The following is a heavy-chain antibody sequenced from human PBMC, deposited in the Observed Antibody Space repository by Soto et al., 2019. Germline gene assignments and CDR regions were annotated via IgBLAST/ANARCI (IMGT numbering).Heavy chain of an antibody. CDR1: GFTFSDYA. V-gene: IGHV3-30*18. CDR2: VSHDGRNT. Sequence: VQLVESGGGVVQPGRSLRLSCAASGFTFSDYAMHWVRQAPGKGLEWVAVVSHDGRNTHYADSVKGRFTISRDSSKNTVFLGMTSLRAEDTAVYYCAKGGRQWLVTSDFNYRGQGALVTVSS. J-gene: IGHJ4*02. CDR3: AKGGRQWLVTSDFNY. D-gene: IGHD6-19*01.